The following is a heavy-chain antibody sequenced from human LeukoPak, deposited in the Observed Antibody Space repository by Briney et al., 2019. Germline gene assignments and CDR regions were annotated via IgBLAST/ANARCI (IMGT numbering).Heavy chain of an antibody. V-gene: IGHV4-4*02. Sequence: GSLRLSCAASGFTFSNAWMSWVCQPPGKGLEWIGEIYHSGNTNYNPSLKSRVTISVDKSNNHFSLKLSSVTAADTAVYYCARVAGLWWRSRDFDYWGQGTLVTVSS. D-gene: IGHD2-21*01. CDR1: GFTFSNAW. CDR3: ARVAGLWWRSRDFDY. J-gene: IGHJ4*02. CDR2: IYHSGNT.